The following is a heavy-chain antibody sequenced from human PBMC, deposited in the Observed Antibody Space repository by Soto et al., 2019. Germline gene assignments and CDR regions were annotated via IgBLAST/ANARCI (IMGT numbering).Heavy chain of an antibody. V-gene: IGHV4-61*01. Sequence: QVQLQESGPGLVKPSETLSLTCTVSGGSVNSGSYYWNWIRQPPGKGLEWVGYIFYSGSTNYNPSLKGRGTISLDTSKNQFSMRLSSVTAADTAVYYCAGLRLGEGFDPWGQGTLVTVSS. CDR1: GGSVNSGSYY. CDR2: IFYSGST. D-gene: IGHD3-16*01. CDR3: AGLRLGEGFDP. J-gene: IGHJ5*02.